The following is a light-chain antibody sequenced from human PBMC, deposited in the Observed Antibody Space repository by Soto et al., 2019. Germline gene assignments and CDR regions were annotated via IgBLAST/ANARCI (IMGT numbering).Light chain of an antibody. CDR1: QSVSSN. CDR2: DAS. V-gene: IGKV3-20*01. CDR3: QHYGGSPIT. Sequence: EIVLTQSACTLSLSPGERAILSCWASQSVSSNLAWYQQKTGLAPTLLIFDASNRASGVPDRFTGGGYGTDFNLTIRRLETEDFALYYCQHYGGSPITFGQGTRLEIK. J-gene: IGKJ5*01.